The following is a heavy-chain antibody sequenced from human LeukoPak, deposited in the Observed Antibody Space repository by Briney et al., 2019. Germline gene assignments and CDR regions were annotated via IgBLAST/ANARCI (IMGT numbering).Heavy chain of an antibody. V-gene: IGHV4-39*07. D-gene: IGHD3-10*01. CDR2: IYYSGST. Sequence: SETLSLTCTVSGGSISSSSYYWGWIRQPPGKGLEWIGSIYYSGSTYYNPSLKSRVTISVDTSKNQFSLKLSSVTAADTAVYYCARAWFGELQDYYYGMDVWGQGTTVTVSS. CDR1: GGSISSSSYY. J-gene: IGHJ6*02. CDR3: ARAWFGELQDYYYGMDV.